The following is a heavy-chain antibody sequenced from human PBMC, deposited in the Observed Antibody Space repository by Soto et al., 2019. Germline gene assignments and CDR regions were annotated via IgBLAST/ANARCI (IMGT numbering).Heavy chain of an antibody. CDR3: ARAVHYYYFWSGSVSPIWFDL. V-gene: IGHV4-59*13. Sequence: SETLSLTCTVSGGSISSYYWSWIRQPPGKGLEWIGYIYYSGSTNYNPSLKSRVTISVDTSKNQFSLKLSSVTAADTAVYYCARAVHYYYFWSGSVSPIWFDLWGQGTLVTVSS. CDR2: IYYSGST. D-gene: IGHD3-3*01. CDR1: GGSISSYY. J-gene: IGHJ5*02.